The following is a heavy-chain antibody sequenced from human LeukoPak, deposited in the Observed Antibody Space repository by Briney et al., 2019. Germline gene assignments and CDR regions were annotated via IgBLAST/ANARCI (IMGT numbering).Heavy chain of an antibody. CDR2: MNPNSGNA. Sequence: ASVKVSCKASGYTFTSSDINWVRQAPGQGLEWMGWMNPNSGNAGYVQKFQGRVTFTRKTSVSTAYMELTSLRSEDTAMYYCARAPSRVFDIWGQGTMVTVSS. V-gene: IGHV1-8*01. J-gene: IGHJ3*02. D-gene: IGHD2-2*01. CDR3: ARAPSRVFDI. CDR1: GYTFTSSD.